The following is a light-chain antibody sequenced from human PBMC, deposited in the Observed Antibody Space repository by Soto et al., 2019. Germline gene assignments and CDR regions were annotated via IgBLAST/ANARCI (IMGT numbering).Light chain of an antibody. CDR2: GDN. CDR1: TSNIGTYT. V-gene: IGLV1-44*01. CDR3: AAGDDSLNGVV. J-gene: IGLJ3*02. Sequence: QSVLTQSPSVSGTPGQGVTISCSGGTSNIGTYTVNWYQQLPGTAPKVLIYGDNQRPSGVADRFSGSKSGTSASLASSGLQAEDEADYYCAAGDDSLNGVVVGGGTQLTVL.